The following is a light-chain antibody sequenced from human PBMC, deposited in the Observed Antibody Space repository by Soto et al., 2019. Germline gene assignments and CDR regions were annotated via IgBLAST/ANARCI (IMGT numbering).Light chain of an antibody. CDR3: LQDHDYPHT. V-gene: IGKV1-6*01. Sequence: AIQMTQSPSSLSASVGDRVTITCRASQGAGKDLGWYQQRPGKAPKVLIYAVSTLQSGVPSRFSGSESGTDFTLTISSLQPEDSATYYCLQDHDYPHTFGQGTKVEVK. J-gene: IGKJ1*01. CDR2: AVS. CDR1: QGAGKD.